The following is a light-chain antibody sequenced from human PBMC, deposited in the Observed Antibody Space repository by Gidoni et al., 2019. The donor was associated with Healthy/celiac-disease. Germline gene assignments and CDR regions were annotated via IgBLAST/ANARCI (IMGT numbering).Light chain of an antibody. V-gene: IGKV1-9*01. CDR1: QGISSY. CDR2: AAS. Sequence: DIQLTQSPSFLSASVGDRVTITCRASQGISSYLAWYQQKPWKAPKLLIYAASTLQSGVPSRFSGSGSGTEFTLTISSLQPEDFATYYCQQLNSYPPRLTCGGGTKVEIK. J-gene: IGKJ4*01. CDR3: QQLNSYPPRLT.